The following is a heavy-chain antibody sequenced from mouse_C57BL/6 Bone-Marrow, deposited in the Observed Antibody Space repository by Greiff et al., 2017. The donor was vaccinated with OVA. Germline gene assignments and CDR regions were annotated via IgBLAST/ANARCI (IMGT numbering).Heavy chain of an antibody. D-gene: IGHD2-3*01. CDR3: AGWFFAY. CDR1: GFTFSDYG. CDR2: ISSGSSTI. Sequence: DVMLVESGGGLVKPGGSLKLSCAASGFTFSDYGMHWVRQAPEKGLEWVAYISSGSSTIYYADTVKGRFTISRDNAKNTLFLQMTSLRSEDTAMYYCAGWFFAYWGQGTLVTVSA. J-gene: IGHJ3*01. V-gene: IGHV5-17*01.